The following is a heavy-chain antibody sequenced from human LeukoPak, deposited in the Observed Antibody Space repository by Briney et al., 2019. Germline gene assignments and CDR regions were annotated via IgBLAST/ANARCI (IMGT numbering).Heavy chain of an antibody. D-gene: IGHD3-10*01. Sequence: GGSLRLSCAASRLTFSSYGMTWVRQAPGEGLEWVSTISGTGGGTFYADSVKGRFTISRDNSQNTLFLQMNRLRADDTAIYYCAKEMLRGYYYYGMDVWGQGTTVTVSS. CDR2: ISGTGGGT. CDR1: RLTFSSYG. CDR3: AKEMLRGYYYYGMDV. J-gene: IGHJ6*02. V-gene: IGHV3-23*01.